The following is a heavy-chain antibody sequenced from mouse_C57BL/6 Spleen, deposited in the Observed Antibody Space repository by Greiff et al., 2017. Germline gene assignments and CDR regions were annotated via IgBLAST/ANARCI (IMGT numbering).Heavy chain of an antibody. CDR3: ATEYGSSFYAMDD. CDR1: GYTFTSYW. D-gene: IGHD1-1*01. Sequence: QVQLQQPGAELVKPGASVKMSCKASGYTFTSYWITWVKQRPGQGLEWIGDIYPGSGSTNYNEKFKSKATLTVDTSSSTAYMQLSSLTSEDSAVYYCATEYGSSFYAMDDWGQGTSVTVSS. V-gene: IGHV1-55*01. CDR2: IYPGSGST. J-gene: IGHJ4*01.